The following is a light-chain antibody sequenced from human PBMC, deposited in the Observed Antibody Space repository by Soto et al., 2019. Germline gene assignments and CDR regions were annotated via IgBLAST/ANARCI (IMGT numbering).Light chain of an antibody. CDR2: DND. CDR1: TSNIAINF. J-gene: IGLJ3*02. CDR3: APWYISLTAVL. Sequence: QSVLTQPPSVSAPPGQKVTISCSGSTSNIAINFVSWYQKVPGTAPTLLIYDNDKRPSGIPDRFSASKSGTAATLDISGLHTGDEADDYCAPWYISLTAVLFGGGTKLTVL. V-gene: IGLV1-51*01.